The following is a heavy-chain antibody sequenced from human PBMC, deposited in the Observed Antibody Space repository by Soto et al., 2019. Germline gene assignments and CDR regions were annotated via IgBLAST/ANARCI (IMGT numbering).Heavy chain of an antibody. CDR2: ISSSSSYI. CDR1: GFTFSSDS. D-gene: IGHD6-13*01. V-gene: IGHV3-21*01. J-gene: IGHJ6*02. CDR3: ARAQRYSSPRGMDV. Sequence: GGSLRLSCAASGFTFSSDSMNWVRQAPGKGLEWVSSISSSSSYIYYADSVKGRLTISRDNAKNSLYLQMNSLRAEDTAVYYSARAQRYSSPRGMDVWGQGTTVTVSS.